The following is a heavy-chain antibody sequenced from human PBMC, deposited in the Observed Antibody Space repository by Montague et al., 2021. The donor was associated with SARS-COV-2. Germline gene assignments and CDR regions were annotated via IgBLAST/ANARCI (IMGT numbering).Heavy chain of an antibody. Sequence: SETLSLTCAVYGGSFSGYYLTWIRQSPGKGLESIAEINHSGTTNYNFNPALRSRVTISVDTSKSQFSLKLSSVTAADTGVYYCARWDPQTLTLIGLRGKSAIGYWGPGSLVTVAS. D-gene: IGHD4-23*01. CDR3: ARWDPQTLTLIGLRGKSAIGY. CDR1: GGSFSGYY. J-gene: IGHJ4*02. V-gene: IGHV4-34*01. CDR2: INHSGTT.